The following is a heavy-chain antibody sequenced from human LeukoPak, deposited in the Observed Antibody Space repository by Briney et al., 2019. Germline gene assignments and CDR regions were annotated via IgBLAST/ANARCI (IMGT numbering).Heavy chain of an antibody. D-gene: IGHD5-24*01. V-gene: IGHV1-18*04. Sequence: ASVKVSCKASGYTFTNYGISWVRQAPGQGLEWMGWISAYNGNTNFAQKLQGRVTMTTDTSTSTAYMELRSLRSDDTAVYYCARFLDRYGYNFFDYWGQGTLVTVSS. CDR2: ISAYNGNT. CDR3: ARFLDRYGYNFFDY. J-gene: IGHJ4*02. CDR1: GYTFTNYG.